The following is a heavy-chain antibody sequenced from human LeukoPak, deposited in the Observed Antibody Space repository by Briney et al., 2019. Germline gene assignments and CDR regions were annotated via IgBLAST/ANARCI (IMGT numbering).Heavy chain of an antibody. V-gene: IGHV3-48*01. CDR2: ISSSSSTI. J-gene: IGHJ6*03. D-gene: IGHD2/OR15-2a*01. CDR3: ARVGQNYYYYYMDV. Sequence: PGGSLRLSCAASGFTFSSYSMNWVRQAPGKGLEWVSYISSSSSTIYYADSVKGRFTISRDNAKNSLYLQMNSLRAEDTAVYYCARVGQNYYYYYMDVWGKGTTVTVSS. CDR1: GFTFSSYS.